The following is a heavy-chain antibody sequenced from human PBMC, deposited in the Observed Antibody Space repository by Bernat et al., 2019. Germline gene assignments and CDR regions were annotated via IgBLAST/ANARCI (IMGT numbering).Heavy chain of an antibody. CDR3: ARLKPKNRGVQWASHGMDV. CDR2: IIPIFGTA. D-gene: IGHD5-24*01. Sequence: QVQLVQSGAEVKKPGSSVKVSCKASGGTFSSYAISWVRQAPGQGLEWMGGIIPIFGTANYAQKFQGRVTITADESTSTAYMELSSLRSEDTAVYYCARLKPKNRGVQWASHGMDVWGQGTTVTVSS. V-gene: IGHV1-69*12. J-gene: IGHJ6*02. CDR1: GGTFSSYA.